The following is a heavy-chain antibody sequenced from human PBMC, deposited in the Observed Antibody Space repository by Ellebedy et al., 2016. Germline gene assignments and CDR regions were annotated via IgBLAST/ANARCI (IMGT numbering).Heavy chain of an antibody. CDR3: ARVYRSGSRSYHWFDP. Sequence: SETLSLXCTVSVGSTNYYYWSWIRQPAGKGLEWIGRIYTSGSTDYNPSLKSRITMSVDTSKNQFSLKLSSVTAADTAMYYCARVYRSGSRSYHWFDPWGQGTLVTVSS. J-gene: IGHJ5*02. D-gene: IGHD3-10*01. V-gene: IGHV4-4*07. CDR1: VGSTNYYY. CDR2: IYTSGST.